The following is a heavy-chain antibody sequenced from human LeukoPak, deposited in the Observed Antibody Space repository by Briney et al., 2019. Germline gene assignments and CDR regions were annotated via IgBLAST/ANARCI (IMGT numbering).Heavy chain of an antibody. V-gene: IGHV4-4*07. Sequence: SETLSLTCTVSGGSVSSYHWSWIRQPAGEGLEWIGRIYTSGNTDYNPSLKSRVTISLDKSKSQFSLNVNSVTAADTAVYYCARYSGWYYFDYWGQGTLVTVSS. CDR2: IYTSGNT. CDR1: GGSVSSYH. J-gene: IGHJ4*02. CDR3: ARYSGWYYFDY. D-gene: IGHD5-12*01.